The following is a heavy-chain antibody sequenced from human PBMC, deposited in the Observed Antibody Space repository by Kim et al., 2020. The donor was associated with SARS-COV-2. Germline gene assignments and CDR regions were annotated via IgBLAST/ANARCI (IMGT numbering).Heavy chain of an antibody. CDR2: IYTGGST. CDR1: GFTVSSNY. Sequence: GGSLRLSCAASGFTVSSNYMSWVRQAPGQGLEWVSVIYTGGSTFYADSVKGRFTISRDNSKNTLYLQMNSLRAEDTAVYYCARSSGYSSGWWAFDYWGQGTLVTVSS. J-gene: IGHJ4*02. D-gene: IGHD6-19*01. CDR3: ARSSGYSSGWWAFDY. V-gene: IGHV3-66*01.